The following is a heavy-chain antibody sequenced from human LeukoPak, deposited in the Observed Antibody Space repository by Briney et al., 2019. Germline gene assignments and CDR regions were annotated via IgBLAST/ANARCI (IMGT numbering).Heavy chain of an antibody. CDR1: GGSISSSSYY. J-gene: IGHJ4*02. V-gene: IGHV3-7*01. CDR3: ARVQGSSGPGIFEY. CDR2: IKQDGSEN. D-gene: IGHD6-19*01. Sequence: PSETLSLTCTVSGGSISSSSYYWGWIRQPPGKGLEWVANIKQDGSENFYVDSVKGRFTISRDNAKKSLYLQMNSLRVEDTAVYYCARVQGSSGPGIFEYWGQGTLVTVSS.